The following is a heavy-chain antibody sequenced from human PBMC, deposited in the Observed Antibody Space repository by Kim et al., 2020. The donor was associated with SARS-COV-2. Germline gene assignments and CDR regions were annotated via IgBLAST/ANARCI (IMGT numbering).Heavy chain of an antibody. CDR1: GGSFSGYH. D-gene: IGHD2-2*02. V-gene: IGHV4-34*01. Sequence: SETLSLTCAVYGGSFSGYHWTWIRQPPGKGLEWIGEINHSGSINYKPSLKSRVIFSMDTSKNQFSLKVTSVTASATGFYFCARGRAGVVPSPILGVGPHYEDFVLDGCGHGTTVTVSS. CDR3: ARGRAGVVPSPILGVGPHYEDFVLDG. CDR2: INHSGSI. J-gene: IGHJ6*02.